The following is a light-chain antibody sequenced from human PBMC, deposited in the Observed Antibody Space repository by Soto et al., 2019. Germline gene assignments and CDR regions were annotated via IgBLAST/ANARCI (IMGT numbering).Light chain of an antibody. CDR1: SSNIGAGSD. CDR2: ANL. Sequence: QSVLTQPPSVYGAPVQRVTISCTGSSSNIGAGSDVHWYQQLPGTVPKLLIFANLNRPSGVPDRFSASKSGTSASLAITGLQADDEADYYCQSYDDSLSGYVFGTGTKLTVL. J-gene: IGLJ1*01. CDR3: QSYDDSLSGYV. V-gene: IGLV1-40*01.